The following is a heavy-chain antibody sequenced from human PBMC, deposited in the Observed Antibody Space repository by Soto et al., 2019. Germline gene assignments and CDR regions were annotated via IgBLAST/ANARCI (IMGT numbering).Heavy chain of an antibody. CDR2: IWYDGSNK. D-gene: IGHD6-19*01. Sequence: GGSLRLSCAASGFTFSSYGMHWVRQAPGKGLEWVAVIWYDGSNKYYADSGKGRFTISRDNSKNTLYLQMNSLRAEDTAVEYGARDIVAGTAPRAYYYYYMDVWGKGTTVTVSS. CDR1: GFTFSSYG. CDR3: ARDIVAGTAPRAYYYYYMDV. V-gene: IGHV3-33*01. J-gene: IGHJ6*03.